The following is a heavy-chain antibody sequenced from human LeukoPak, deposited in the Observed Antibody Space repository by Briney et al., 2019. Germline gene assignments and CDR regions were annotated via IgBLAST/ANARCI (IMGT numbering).Heavy chain of an antibody. V-gene: IGHV1-2*02. J-gene: IGHJ5*01. D-gene: IGHD3-10*01. CDR3: AWQRFTSGSLYNPNNLFGP. CDR1: GYTFSVYY. Sequence: ASVKLSFKASGYTFSVYYMHWVRQRPGQGLERMGWINPNTGGTNYAQKFQGRVTMISDTAISTTYMQLRRLRSDDTAAYYCAWQRFTSGSLYNPNNLFGPWGPGTPVT. CDR2: INPNTGGT.